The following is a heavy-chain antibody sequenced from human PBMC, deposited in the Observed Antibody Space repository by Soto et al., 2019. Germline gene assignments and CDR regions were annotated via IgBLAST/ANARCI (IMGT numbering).Heavy chain of an antibody. V-gene: IGHV5-51*01. J-gene: IGHJ5*02. CDR2: IYPGDSDT. CDR3: ARPRGGYGDYITNWFDP. CDR1: GYSFTSYW. Sequence: PGESLKISCKGSGYSFTSYWIGWVRQMPGKGLEWMGIIYPGDSDTRYSPSFQGQVTISADKSISTAYLQWSSLKASDTAMYYCARPRGGYGDYITNWFDPWGQGTLVTVSS. D-gene: IGHD4-17*01.